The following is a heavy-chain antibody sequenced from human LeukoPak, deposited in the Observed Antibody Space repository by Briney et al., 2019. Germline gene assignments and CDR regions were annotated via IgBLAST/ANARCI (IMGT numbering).Heavy chain of an antibody. CDR2: ISSSSSYI. CDR1: GFTFSSYS. CDR3: ARDGFATGSHDY. Sequence: GGSLRLSCAASGFTFSSYSMNWVRQAPGKGLEWVSSISSSSSYIYYADSVKGRFAISRDNAKNSLYLQMNSLRAEDTALYYCARDGFATGSHDYWGQGTLVTVSS. V-gene: IGHV3-21*01. D-gene: IGHD3-10*01. J-gene: IGHJ4*02.